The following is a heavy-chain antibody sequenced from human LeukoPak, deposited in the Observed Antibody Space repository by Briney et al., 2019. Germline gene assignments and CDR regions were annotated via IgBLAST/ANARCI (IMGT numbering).Heavy chain of an antibody. CDR3: ARGLLNMVRGAPYYFDY. J-gene: IGHJ4*02. CDR1: GGTFSSYA. CDR2: IIPIFGTA. D-gene: IGHD3-10*01. V-gene: IGHV1-69*13. Sequence: SVKVSCKASGGTFSSYAISWVRQAPGQGLEWMGGIIPIFGTANYAQKLQGTVMITADESTSTAYMELSSLRSEDTAVYYCARGLLNMVRGAPYYFDYWGQGTLVSVSP.